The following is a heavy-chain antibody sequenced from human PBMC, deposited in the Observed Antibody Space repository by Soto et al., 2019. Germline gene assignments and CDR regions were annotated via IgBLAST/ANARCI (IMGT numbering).Heavy chain of an antibody. J-gene: IGHJ6*02. CDR2: IYSGDTT. V-gene: IGHV3-53*01. CDR1: GFTVSSNY. Sequence: EVQRVESGGGLIQPGGSLRLSCAASGFTVSSNYMSWVRQAPGKGLEWVSVIYSGDTTYYADSVKGRFTISRDHSKNTLYLQMNSLRAEDTAVYYCARDLRTLYGMDVWGQGTKVTVSS. CDR3: ARDLRTLYGMDV.